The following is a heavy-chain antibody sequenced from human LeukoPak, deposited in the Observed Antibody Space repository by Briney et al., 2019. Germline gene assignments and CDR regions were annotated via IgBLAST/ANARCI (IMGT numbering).Heavy chain of an antibody. J-gene: IGHJ4*02. CDR1: GYTFTSYG. CDR2: ISAYNGNT. D-gene: IGHD4-23*01. Sequence: ASVKVSCKASGYTFTSYGISWVRQAPGQGLEWMGWISAYNGNTIYAQKFQGRVTMTEDTSTDTAYMELSSLRSEDTAVYYCATGVSVVTPSFDYWGQGTLVTVSS. CDR3: ATGVSVVTPSFDY. V-gene: IGHV1-18*01.